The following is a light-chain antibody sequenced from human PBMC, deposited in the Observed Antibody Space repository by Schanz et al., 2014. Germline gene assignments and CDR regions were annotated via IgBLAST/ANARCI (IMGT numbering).Light chain of an antibody. CDR3: HQTYSPPYT. CDR2: TAS. V-gene: IGKV1-39*01. J-gene: IGKJ2*01. Sequence: IQLTQSPSSLSASVGDRISITCRASQGIDTYLAWYQQKPGKAPKLLIYTASSLQSGVPSRFSGSGTGTDLTLTISSLQPEDFATYYCHQTYSPPYTFGQGTKLEIK. CDR1: QGIDTY.